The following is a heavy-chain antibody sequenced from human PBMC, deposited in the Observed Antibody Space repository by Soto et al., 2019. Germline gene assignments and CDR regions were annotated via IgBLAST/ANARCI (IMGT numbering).Heavy chain of an antibody. Sequence: TCTVCPGSLSRYYWGWVRQSPGEGLQWIAHISYTVDAFYSPSLKSRVTISLDTSKHQIALRLMSATAADTAVYYCVGSLMARAMKAYDYWSQGTLVTDSS. CDR2: ISYTVDA. CDR3: VGSLMARAMKAYDY. J-gene: IGHJ4*02. V-gene: IGHV4-59*01. CDR1: PGSLSRYY. D-gene: IGHD2-2*01.